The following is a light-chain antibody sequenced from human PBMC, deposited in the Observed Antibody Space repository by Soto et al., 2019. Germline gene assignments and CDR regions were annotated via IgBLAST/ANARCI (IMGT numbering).Light chain of an antibody. Sequence: ETLMTQSPGTLSLSPGERATLSCRASQSVSSRYLAWYQQKPGQAPRLLIYGASNRATGIPDRFSGSGSGTDFTLTISRLEPEDFAVYYCQQYGSSGTFGQGTKVDIK. CDR3: QQYGSSGT. CDR1: QSVSSRY. V-gene: IGKV3-20*01. CDR2: GAS. J-gene: IGKJ1*01.